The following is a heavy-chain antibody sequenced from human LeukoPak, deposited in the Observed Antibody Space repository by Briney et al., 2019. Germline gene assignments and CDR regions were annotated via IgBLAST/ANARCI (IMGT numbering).Heavy chain of an antibody. J-gene: IGHJ4*02. CDR2: INSDGYSV. Sequence: GGSLRLSCAASGFTFSSYWMHWIRQAPGKGLVWLARINSDGYSVSYADSVKGRFTISRDNAKNTLYLQMNSLGVEDTAMYYCARGIAVAGTDSWGQGTLVTVSS. V-gene: IGHV3-74*01. CDR1: GFTFSSYW. D-gene: IGHD6-19*01. CDR3: ARGIAVAGTDS.